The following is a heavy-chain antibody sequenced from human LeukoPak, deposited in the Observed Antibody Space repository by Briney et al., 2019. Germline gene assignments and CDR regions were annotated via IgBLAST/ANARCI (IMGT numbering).Heavy chain of an antibody. V-gene: IGHV4-59*01. J-gene: IGHJ6*02. Sequence: SETLSLTCTVSGGSISSYYWSWIRQPPGKGLEWIGYIYYSGSTNYNPSLKSRVTISVDTSKNQFSLKLSSVTAADTAVYYCATRGTVAENYYYYYGMDVWGQGTTVTVSS. CDR1: GGSISSYY. D-gene: IGHD6-19*01. CDR2: IYYSGST. CDR3: ATRGTVAENYYYYYGMDV.